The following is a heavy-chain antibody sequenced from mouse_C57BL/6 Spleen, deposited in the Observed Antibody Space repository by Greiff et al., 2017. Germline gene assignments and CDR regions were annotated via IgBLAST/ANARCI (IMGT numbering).Heavy chain of an antibody. V-gene: IGHV1-59*01. CDR3: ARGPSVGAFDY. J-gene: IGHJ2*01. CDR1: GYTFTSYW. Sequence: VQLQQPGAELVRPGTSVKLSCKASGYTFTSYWMHWVKQRPGQGLEWIGVIDPSDSYTNYNQKFKGKATLTVDTSSSTAYMQLSSLTSEDSAVYYCARGPSVGAFDYWGQGTTLTVSS. CDR2: IDPSDSYT. D-gene: IGHD3-3*01.